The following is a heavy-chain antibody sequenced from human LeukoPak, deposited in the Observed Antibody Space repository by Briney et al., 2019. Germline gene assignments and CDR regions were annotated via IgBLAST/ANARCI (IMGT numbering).Heavy chain of an antibody. CDR2: ISSGTSYI. CDR3: ARDRRSGSYDSTDASDY. Sequence: GGSLRLSCAASGFTFSSYSMNWVRQAPGRGLEWVSSISSGTSYIYYADSVKGRFTISRDNAENSLYLQVHSLRVEDTAVYYCARDRRSGSYDSTDASDYWGQGTLVTVSS. D-gene: IGHD3-22*01. J-gene: IGHJ4*02. V-gene: IGHV3-21*01. CDR1: GFTFSSYS.